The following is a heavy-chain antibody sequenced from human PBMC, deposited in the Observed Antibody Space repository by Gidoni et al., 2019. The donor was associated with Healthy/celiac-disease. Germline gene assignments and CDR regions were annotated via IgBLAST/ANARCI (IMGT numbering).Heavy chain of an antibody. D-gene: IGHD3-10*01. CDR3: AKDRPTTIGRGDWYFDL. V-gene: IGHV3-23*01. CDR2: MSGSGGST. J-gene: IGHJ2*01. Sequence: EVQLLESGAGLVQPVGSVRLSCAASGFTFSSYAMSWVRQAPGKGLVWVSAMSGSGGSTYYGDSVKGRFTISRDNSKNTLYLQMNSLRAEDTAVYYCAKDRPTTIGRGDWYFDLWGRGTLVTVSS. CDR1: GFTFSSYA.